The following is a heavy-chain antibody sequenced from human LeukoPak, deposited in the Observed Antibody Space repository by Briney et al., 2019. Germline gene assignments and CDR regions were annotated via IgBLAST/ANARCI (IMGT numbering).Heavy chain of an antibody. CDR2: IYYSGST. CDR1: GGSISSGGYY. CDR3: ARAPRGRYCSGGSCYSGSVY. J-gene: IGHJ4*02. Sequence: SETLSLTCTVSGGSISSGGYYWSWIRQHPGKGLEWIGYIYYSGSTYYYPSLKSRVTISVDTSKNQFSLKLSSVAAADTAVYYCARAPRGRYCSGGSCYSGSVYWGQGTLVTVSS. V-gene: IGHV4-31*03. D-gene: IGHD2-15*01.